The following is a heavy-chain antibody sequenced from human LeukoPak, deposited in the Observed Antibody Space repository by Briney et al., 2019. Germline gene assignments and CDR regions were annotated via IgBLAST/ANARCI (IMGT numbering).Heavy chain of an antibody. J-gene: IGHJ4*02. CDR3: SGGFSDRSSWVCY. CDR2: IYYSGST. Sequence: SETLSLTCTVSGGSISSSSYYWGWIRQPPGKGLEWIGSIYYSGSTYYNPSLKSRVTISVDTSKNQFSLKLSSVTAADTAVYYFSGGFSDRSSWVCYWGQGTLVTVSS. D-gene: IGHD6-13*01. V-gene: IGHV4-39*07. CDR1: GGSISSSSYY.